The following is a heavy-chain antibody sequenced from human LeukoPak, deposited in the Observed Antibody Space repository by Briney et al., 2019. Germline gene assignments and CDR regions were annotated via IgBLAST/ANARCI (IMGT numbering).Heavy chain of an antibody. Sequence: SETLSLTCTVSGGSPSSYYWSWIRQPPGKGLEWIGYIYYSGSSNYNPSLESRGTISIVTAKNQFSLKLTSVTAADTAIYYCAREGHYDSSGYLHHHSYIDFWGQGTLVTVSS. D-gene: IGHD3-22*01. CDR3: AREGHYDSSGYLHHHSYIDF. V-gene: IGHV4-59*01. CDR2: IYYSGSS. J-gene: IGHJ4*02. CDR1: GGSPSSYY.